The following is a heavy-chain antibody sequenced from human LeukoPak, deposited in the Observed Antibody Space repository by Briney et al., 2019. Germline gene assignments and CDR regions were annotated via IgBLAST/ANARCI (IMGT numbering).Heavy chain of an antibody. CDR3: AREGGGGIDY. J-gene: IGHJ4*02. V-gene: IGHV4-59*01. D-gene: IGHD2-15*01. Sequence: SETLSLTCTVSGGSISSYYWSWIRQPPGKGLKWIGYIYYSGSTNYNPSLKSRVTISVDTSKNQFSLKLSSVTAADTAVYYCAREGGGGIDYWGQGTLVTVSS. CDR1: GGSISSYY. CDR2: IYYSGST.